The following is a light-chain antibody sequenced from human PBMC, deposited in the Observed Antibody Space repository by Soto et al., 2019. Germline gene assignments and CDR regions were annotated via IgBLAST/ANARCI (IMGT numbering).Light chain of an antibody. J-gene: IGLJ2*01. Sequence: SYELTQPPSVSVSPGQTASITRSGDKLGDKYACWYQQKPGQSPVLVIYQDSKRPSGIPERFSGSNSGNTATLTISGTQAMDEADYYCQAWDSSQVVFGGGTKLTVL. CDR3: QAWDSSQVV. CDR1: KLGDKY. V-gene: IGLV3-1*01. CDR2: QDS.